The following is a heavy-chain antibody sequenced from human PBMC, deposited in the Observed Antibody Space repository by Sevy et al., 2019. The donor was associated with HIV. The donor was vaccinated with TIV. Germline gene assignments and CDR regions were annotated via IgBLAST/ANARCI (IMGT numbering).Heavy chain of an antibody. CDR1: GFSFSSYG. V-gene: IGHV3-33*07. D-gene: IGHD2-2*01. J-gene: IGHJ6*02. CDR3: ARDRVPAASLARYYYGMDV. CDR2: IWYDGSNK. Sequence: GGSMRLSCEASGFSFSSYGMYWVRQAPGKGLEWVATIWYDGSNKYYGDSVKGRFTISRDNSKNTLYLQMNSLRAEDTAVYYCARDRVPAASLARYYYGMDVWGQGTTVTVSS.